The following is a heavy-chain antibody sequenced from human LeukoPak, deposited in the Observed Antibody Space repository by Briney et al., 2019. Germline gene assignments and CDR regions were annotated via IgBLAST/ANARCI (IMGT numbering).Heavy chain of an antibody. Sequence: SETLSLTCAVYGGSFSGYYWSWIRQPLGKGLEWIGEINHSGSTNYNPSLKSRVAISVDTSKNQFSLKLSSVTAADTAVYYCARGIRRIAAAGSRFDYWGQGTLVTVSS. J-gene: IGHJ4*02. V-gene: IGHV4-34*01. CDR3: ARGIRRIAAAGSRFDY. D-gene: IGHD6-13*01. CDR2: INHSGST. CDR1: GGSFSGYY.